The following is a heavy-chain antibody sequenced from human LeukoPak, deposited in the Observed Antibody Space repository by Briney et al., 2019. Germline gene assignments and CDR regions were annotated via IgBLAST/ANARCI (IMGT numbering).Heavy chain of an antibody. CDR2: IIPILGIA. D-gene: IGHD3-3*01. CDR3: ARDLEYEHIRA. V-gene: IGHV1-69*04. J-gene: IGHJ5*02. Sequence: SVKVSCKASGGTFSSYAISWVRQAPGQGLEWMGRIIPILGIANYAQKFQGRVTITADKSTSTAYMELSSLRSEDTAVYYCARDLEYEHIRAWGQGTPVTVSS. CDR1: GGTFSSYA.